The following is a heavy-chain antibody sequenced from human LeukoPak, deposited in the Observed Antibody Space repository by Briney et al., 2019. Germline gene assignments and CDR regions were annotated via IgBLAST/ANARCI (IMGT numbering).Heavy chain of an antibody. CDR2: FDPEDGET. V-gene: IGHV1-24*01. Sequence: ASVKVSCKVSGYTLTELPMHWVRQAPGKGLEWMGGFDPEDGETIYAQKFQGRVTMTEDTSTDTAYMELSSLRSEDAAVYYCATAKSVAGTSKLFDYWGQGTLVTVSS. D-gene: IGHD6-19*01. J-gene: IGHJ4*02. CDR1: GYTLTELP. CDR3: ATAKSVAGTSKLFDY.